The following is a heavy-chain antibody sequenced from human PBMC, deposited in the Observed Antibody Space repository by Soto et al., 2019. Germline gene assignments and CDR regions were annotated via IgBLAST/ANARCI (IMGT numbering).Heavy chain of an antibody. Sequence: SVKVSFKASGGTFSSYVISWVRQAPGQGLEWTGGIIPIFGTANYAQKFQGRVTITADESTSTAYMELSSLGSEDTAVYYCARAGYYDTSGSHYSMDVWGQGTTVTVSS. D-gene: IGHD3-22*01. J-gene: IGHJ6*02. CDR2: IIPIFGTA. CDR1: GGTFSSYV. CDR3: ARAGYYDTSGSHYSMDV. V-gene: IGHV1-69*13.